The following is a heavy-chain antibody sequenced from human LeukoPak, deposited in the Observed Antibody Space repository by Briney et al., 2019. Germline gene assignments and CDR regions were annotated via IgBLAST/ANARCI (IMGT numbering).Heavy chain of an antibody. CDR2: IYTSGST. CDR3: ARTVVVPAAIHEAFDY. CDR1: GGSISSYY. V-gene: IGHV4-4*07. D-gene: IGHD2-2*02. J-gene: IGHJ4*02. Sequence: PSETLSLTCTVSGGSISSYYWSWIRQPAGKGLERIGRIYTSGSTNYNPSLKSRVTMSVDTSKNQFSLKLSSVTAADTAVYYCARTVVVPAAIHEAFDYWGQGTLVTVSS.